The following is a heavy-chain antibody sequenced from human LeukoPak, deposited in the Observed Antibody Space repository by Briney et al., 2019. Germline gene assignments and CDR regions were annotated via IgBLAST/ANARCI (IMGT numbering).Heavy chain of an antibody. CDR1: GGSISSGTYC. CDR3: ARRDYYGSGSYNY. Sequence: SETLSLTCTVSGGSISSGTYCWSWIRQPAGKGLEWIGRIYTSGSTHYNPSLKSRVTISIDTSRNQSSLKLNSVTAADTAVYYCARRDYYGSGSYNYWGQGTLVTVSS. D-gene: IGHD3-10*01. CDR2: IYTSGST. J-gene: IGHJ4*02. V-gene: IGHV4-61*02.